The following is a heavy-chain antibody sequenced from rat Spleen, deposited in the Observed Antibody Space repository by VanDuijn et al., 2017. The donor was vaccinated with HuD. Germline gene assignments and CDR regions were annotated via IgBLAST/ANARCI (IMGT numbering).Heavy chain of an antibody. D-gene: IGHD1-12*02. CDR1: GFTFNNYW. V-gene: IGHV5-31*01. CDR3: ASGTQLSPYYYDGYVMDA. J-gene: IGHJ4*01. CDR2: ITNAAGKV. Sequence: EVQLVESGGGLVQPGRSLKLSCVASGFTFNNYWMTWIRQAPGKGLEWVASITNAAGKVYYPDSVKGRFTISRDIAQNTLYLQMNSPRSEDTATYYCASGTQLSPYYYDGYVMDAWGQGASVTVSS.